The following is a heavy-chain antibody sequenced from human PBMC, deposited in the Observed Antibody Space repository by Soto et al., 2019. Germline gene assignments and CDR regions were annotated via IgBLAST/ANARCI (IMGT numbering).Heavy chain of an antibody. D-gene: IGHD2-21*01. Sequence: GGSLRLSCTTSGFTFGDYAMSWVRQAPGKGLEWVGFIRSKTYGGTTEYAASVKGRFTISRDDSKSIAYLQMNSLKTEDTAVYFCSRNVIANYWGQGTLVTVSS. CDR3: SRNVIANY. CDR1: GFTFGDYA. J-gene: IGHJ4*02. CDR2: IRSKTYGGTT. V-gene: IGHV3-49*04.